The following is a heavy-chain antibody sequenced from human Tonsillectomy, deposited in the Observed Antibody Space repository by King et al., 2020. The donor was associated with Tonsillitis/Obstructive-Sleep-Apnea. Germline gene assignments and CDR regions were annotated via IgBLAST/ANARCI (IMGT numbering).Heavy chain of an antibody. CDR1: GFTFDDYA. J-gene: IGHJ6*03. V-gene: IGHV3-43*02. CDR3: AKAGGSRITIFGVVKTDYYYMDV. Sequence: VQLVESGGGVVQPGGSLRLSCAASGFTFDDYAMHWVRQAPGKGLEWVSLISGDGGSTYYADSVKGRFTISRDNSKNSLYLQMNNLRTEDTPLYYCAKAGGSRITIFGVVKTDYYYMDVWGKGTTVTVSS. CDR2: ISGDGGST. D-gene: IGHD3-3*01.